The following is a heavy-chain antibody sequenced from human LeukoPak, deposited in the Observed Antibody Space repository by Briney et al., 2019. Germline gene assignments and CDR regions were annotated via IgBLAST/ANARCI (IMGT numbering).Heavy chain of an antibody. CDR2: TSLDGSNK. D-gene: IGHD7-27*01. Sequence: GGSLRLSCVASGFSFTNYDIHWVRQAPGRGLEWVAVTSLDGSNKLYTDTVRGRFIISRDNSKNTVYLQMDSLRAEVTAVYYCARDLTLGKPDYFDHWGQGTLVTVSS. V-gene: IGHV3-30-3*01. CDR1: GFSFTNYD. CDR3: ARDLTLGKPDYFDH. J-gene: IGHJ4*02.